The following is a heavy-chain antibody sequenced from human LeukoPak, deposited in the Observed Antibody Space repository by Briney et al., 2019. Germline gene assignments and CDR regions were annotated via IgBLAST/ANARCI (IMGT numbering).Heavy chain of an antibody. D-gene: IGHD3-3*01. J-gene: IGHJ4*02. V-gene: IGHV4-59*01. CDR2: IYYSGST. CDR3: ARESITPLYYFDY. Sequence: SETLSLTCTVSGGSLSSYYWSWIRQPPGKGLEWIGYIYYSGSTNYNPSLKSRVTISVDTSKNQFSLKLSSVTAADTAVYYCARESITPLYYFDYWGQGTLVTVSS. CDR1: GGSLSSYY.